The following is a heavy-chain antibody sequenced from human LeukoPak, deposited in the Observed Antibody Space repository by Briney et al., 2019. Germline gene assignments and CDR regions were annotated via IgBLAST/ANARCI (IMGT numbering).Heavy chain of an antibody. D-gene: IGHD2-2*01. CDR3: ASTERCSTTCPLDY. J-gene: IGHJ4*02. CDR1: GGSFRGYY. V-gene: IGHV4-34*01. CDR2: INHSGST. Sequence: TAETLSLTCAVYGGSFRGYYWSWIRQPPGKGLEWIGEINHSGSTNYNLSLKSRVTISLDTSMKKFSLKLNSVTAADTAVYYCASTERCSTTCPLDYWGQGTLVTVSS.